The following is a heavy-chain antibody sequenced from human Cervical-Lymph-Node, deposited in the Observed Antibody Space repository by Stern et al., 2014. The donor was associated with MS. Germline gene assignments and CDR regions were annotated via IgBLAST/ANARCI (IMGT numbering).Heavy chain of an antibody. CDR3: VRSFFRAGWQISYFFDY. CDR2: IYWDDDK. Sequence: QITLKESGPTLVKPTQTLTLTCTFSGFSLTTRGVGVGWLRQPPGKALEWLAVIYWDDDKRYSPSLKSRLTVTKDASKNQVVLTMTNMDPADTGTYYWVRSFFRAGWQISYFFDYWGLGTLVTVSS. J-gene: IGHJ4*02. CDR1: GFSLTTRGVG. V-gene: IGHV2-5*02. D-gene: IGHD5-24*01.